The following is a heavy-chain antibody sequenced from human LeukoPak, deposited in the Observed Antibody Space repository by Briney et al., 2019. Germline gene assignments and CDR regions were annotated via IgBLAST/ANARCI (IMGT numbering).Heavy chain of an antibody. Sequence: PGGSLRLSCAASGFTFSSYAMHWVRQAPGKGLEWVAVISYDGSNKYYADSVKGRFTISRDNSKNTLYLQMNSLRAEDTAVYYCARGGSWVDYWGQGTLVTVSS. J-gene: IGHJ4*02. D-gene: IGHD6-13*01. CDR3: ARGGSWVDY. CDR2: ISYDGSNK. V-gene: IGHV3-30-3*01. CDR1: GFTFSSYA.